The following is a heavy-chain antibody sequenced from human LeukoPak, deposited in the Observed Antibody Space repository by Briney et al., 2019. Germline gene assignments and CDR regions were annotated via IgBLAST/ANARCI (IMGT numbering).Heavy chain of an antibody. CDR1: GFTFSSYW. CDR2: IKQDGSEK. D-gene: IGHD5-18*01. CDR3: ARIRKAGYSYGSYYYYGMDV. Sequence: GGSLRLSCAASGFTFSSYWMSWVRQAPGRGLECVANIKQDGSEKYNVDSVKGRFTISRDNAKNSLYLQMTSLRAEDTAVYYCARIRKAGYSYGSYYYYGMDVWGQGTTVTVSS. J-gene: IGHJ6*02. V-gene: IGHV3-7*04.